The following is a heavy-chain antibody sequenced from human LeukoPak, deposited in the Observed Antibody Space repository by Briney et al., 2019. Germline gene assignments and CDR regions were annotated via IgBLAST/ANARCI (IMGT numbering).Heavy chain of an antibody. V-gene: IGHV4-39*07. CDR2: IYYDGDT. CDR1: GGSISSGDYF. J-gene: IGHJ4*02. D-gene: IGHD3-10*01. Sequence: TTSETLSLTCTVSGGSISSGDYFWDWIRQPPGKGLEWIGNIYYDGDTYYSPSLKSRVTISVATSKNQFSLKLSSVTAADTAVYYCAREGYYGSGSYDYWGQGTLVTVSS. CDR3: AREGYYGSGSYDY.